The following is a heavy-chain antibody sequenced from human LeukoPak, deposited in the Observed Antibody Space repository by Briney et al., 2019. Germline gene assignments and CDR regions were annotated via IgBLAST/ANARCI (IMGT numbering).Heavy chain of an antibody. V-gene: IGHV4-59*08. D-gene: IGHD2-15*01. CDR3: ARILHYYYGMDV. CDR2: IYYSGST. J-gene: IGHJ6*02. CDR1: GGSISSYY. Sequence: SETLSLTCTVSGGSISSYYWSWIRQPPGKGLEWIGYIYYSGSTNYNPSLKSRVTISVGTSKNQFSLKLSSVTAADTAVYYCARILHYYYGMDVWGQGTTVTVSS.